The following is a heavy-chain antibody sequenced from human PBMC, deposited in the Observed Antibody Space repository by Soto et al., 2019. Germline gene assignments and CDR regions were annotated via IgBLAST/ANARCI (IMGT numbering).Heavy chain of an antibody. CDR3: ARGYYDSSGYYWVFDY. Sequence: EVQLVESGGGLVQPGGSLRLSCAASGFTFSSYSMNWVRQAPGKGLEWVSYISSSSSTIYYADSVKGRFTISRDNANNSLYLQMNSLRAEDTAVYYCARGYYDSSGYYWVFDYWGQGTLVTVSS. V-gene: IGHV3-48*01. D-gene: IGHD3-22*01. CDR1: GFTFSSYS. CDR2: ISSSSSTI. J-gene: IGHJ4*02.